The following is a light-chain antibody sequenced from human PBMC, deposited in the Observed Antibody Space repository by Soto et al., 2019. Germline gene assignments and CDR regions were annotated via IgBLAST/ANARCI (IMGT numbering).Light chain of an antibody. Sequence: EIVLTQSPGTLSLSPGDRATLSCRASQSVNSSYLAWYQQKPGQAPRLLIYAASSRATGIPDRFSGSGSGTDFTLTISRLEPEDFAVYYCQQRSSWPRTFGQGTKVEIK. CDR2: AAS. CDR1: QSVNSSY. CDR3: QQRSSWPRT. V-gene: IGKV3D-20*02. J-gene: IGKJ1*01.